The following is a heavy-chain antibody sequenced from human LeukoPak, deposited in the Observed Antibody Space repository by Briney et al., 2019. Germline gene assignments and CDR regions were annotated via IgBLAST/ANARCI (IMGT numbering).Heavy chain of an antibody. J-gene: IGHJ4*02. Sequence: GGSLRLSCAASGFTFSNSWMSWVRQAPGKGLEWVGRTKRKTDDGTTDYAAPVKGRFTISRDDSKNTLYLQMNSLNTEHTAVYYCTTRRYSSGWYYFDYWGQGTLVTVSS. V-gene: IGHV3-15*01. CDR3: TTRRYSSGWYYFDY. CDR1: GFTFSNSW. CDR2: TKRKTDDGTT. D-gene: IGHD6-19*01.